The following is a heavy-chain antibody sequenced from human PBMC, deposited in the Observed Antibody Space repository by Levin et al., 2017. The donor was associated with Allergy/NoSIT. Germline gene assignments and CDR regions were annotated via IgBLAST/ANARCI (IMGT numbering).Heavy chain of an antibody. V-gene: IGHV3-33*01. Sequence: DKGLEWVAVIWYDGSNKYYADSVKGRFTISRDNSKNTLYLQMNSLRAEDTAVYYCARDLGPPDYYYDSSGYYYYYYGMDVWGQGTTVTVSS. J-gene: IGHJ6*02. CDR2: IWYDGSNK. CDR3: ARDLGPPDYYYDSSGYYYYYYGMDV. D-gene: IGHD3-22*01.